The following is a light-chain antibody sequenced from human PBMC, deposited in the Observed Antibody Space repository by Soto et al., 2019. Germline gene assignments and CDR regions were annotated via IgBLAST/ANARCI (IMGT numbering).Light chain of an antibody. J-gene: IGKJ1*01. Sequence: IHMAQAPSSLSASLGDTVAMTFGASQSISSYLNWYQQKPGKAPKLLIYAASSLQSWVPSRFSCSGSGTDFTLTISSLQPEDFATYYCQQSYSTPRTFGQGTKV. CDR3: QQSYSTPRT. CDR2: AAS. CDR1: QSISSY. V-gene: IGKV1-39*01.